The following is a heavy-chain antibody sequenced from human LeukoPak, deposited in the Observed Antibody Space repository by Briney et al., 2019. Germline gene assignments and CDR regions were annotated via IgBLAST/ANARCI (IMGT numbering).Heavy chain of an antibody. CDR1: GGTFSSYT. V-gene: IGHV1-69*02. CDR2: IIPILGIA. Sequence: SVKVSCKASGGTFSSYTISWVRQAPGQGLEWMGRIIPILGIANYAQKFQGRVTITADKSTSTAYMELSSLRSEDTAVYYCAVPGTSYCSSTSSYTRGDDQFDYWGQGTLVTVSS. CDR3: AVPGTSYCSSTSSYTRGDDQFDY. J-gene: IGHJ4*02. D-gene: IGHD2-2*02.